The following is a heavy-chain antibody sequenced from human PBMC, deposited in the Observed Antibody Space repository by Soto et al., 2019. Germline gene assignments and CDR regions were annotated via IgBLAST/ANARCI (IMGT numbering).Heavy chain of an antibody. CDR2: IYPSGGST. J-gene: IGHJ4*02. CDR3: ARDFSGYMDY. D-gene: IGHD5-12*01. CDR1: GYTFTNYY. Sequence: ASVKVSCKASGYTFTNYYMHWVRQAPGQGLEWMGIIYPSGGSTRNAQKFQGRVTMTRDTSTSRVYMELSSLRSEDTAVYYCARDFSGYMDYWGRGTLVNVSS. V-gene: IGHV1-46*01.